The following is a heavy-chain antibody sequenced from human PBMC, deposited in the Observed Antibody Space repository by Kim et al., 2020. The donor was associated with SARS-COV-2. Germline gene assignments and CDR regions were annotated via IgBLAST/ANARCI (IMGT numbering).Heavy chain of an antibody. Sequence: SETLSLTCTVSGGSISSYSWTWIRQPAGKGLEWIGRFYTSGSTNYNTSLKSRVTMSIDTSKNQFSLKLSSVTAADTAVYYCAREETAATTRSFASWGQGTLVTVS. V-gene: IGHV4-4*07. D-gene: IGHD1-7*01. J-gene: IGHJ5*02. CDR2: FYTSGST. CDR1: GGSISSYS. CDR3: AREETAATTRSFAS.